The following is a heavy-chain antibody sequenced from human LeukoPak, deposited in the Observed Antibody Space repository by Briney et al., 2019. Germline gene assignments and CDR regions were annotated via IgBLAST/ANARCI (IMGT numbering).Heavy chain of an antibody. Sequence: SETLSLTCTVSVGSKSTYYWSWIRQPAGKGLEWIGRIYTSGSTNYNPSLKSRVTMSVDTSKNQFSLKLSSVTAADTAVYYCASARTTAFMDVWGKGTTVTVSS. CDR1: VGSKSTYY. CDR3: ASARTTAFMDV. V-gene: IGHV4-4*07. CDR2: IYTSGST. J-gene: IGHJ6*04. D-gene: IGHD1-14*01.